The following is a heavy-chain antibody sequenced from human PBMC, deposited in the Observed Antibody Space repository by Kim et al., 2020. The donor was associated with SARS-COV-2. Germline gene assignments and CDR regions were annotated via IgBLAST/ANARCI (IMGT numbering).Heavy chain of an antibody. V-gene: IGHV3-33*06. Sequence: LSLTCAASGFTFSSYAMHWVRQAPGKGLEWVAVIWYDGSNKYYADSVKGRFTISRDNSKNTLYLQMNSLRAEDTAVYYCAKVPGPYYYGSGFDYWGQGTLVTVSS. CDR2: IWYDGSNK. D-gene: IGHD3-10*01. J-gene: IGHJ4*02. CDR1: GFTFSSYA. CDR3: AKVPGPYYYGSGFDY.